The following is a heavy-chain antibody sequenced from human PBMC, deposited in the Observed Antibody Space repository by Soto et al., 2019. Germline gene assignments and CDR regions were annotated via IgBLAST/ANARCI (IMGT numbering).Heavy chain of an antibody. CDR2: IYSDGTT. Sequence: GSLRLSSEASGFTVKSNYMNWVRQPPGKGLEWVTVIYSDGTTNYADSVKGRFTISRDNSKNTVFLQMSSLRAEDTAVYYCARDLAYGDYVDPLWGQGTLVTVSS. CDR1: GFTVKSNY. J-gene: IGHJ4*02. V-gene: IGHV3-66*01. CDR3: ARDLAYGDYVDPL. D-gene: IGHD4-17*01.